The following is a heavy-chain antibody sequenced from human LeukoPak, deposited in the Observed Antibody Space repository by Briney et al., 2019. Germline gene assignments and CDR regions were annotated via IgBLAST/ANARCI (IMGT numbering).Heavy chain of an antibody. V-gene: IGHV4-59*08. CDR1: GGSISSYY. J-gene: IGHJ4*02. CDR2: IYYSGST. D-gene: IGHD2-15*01. CDR3: ASSRVGYCSGGTCYSVVYFDY. Sequence: SETLSLTCTVSGGSISSYYWSWIRQPPGKELEWIGYIYYSGSTNYNPSLKSRVTISVDTSKNQFYLKLSSVTAADTAVYYCASSRVGYCSGGTCYSVVYFDYWGQGTLVTVSS.